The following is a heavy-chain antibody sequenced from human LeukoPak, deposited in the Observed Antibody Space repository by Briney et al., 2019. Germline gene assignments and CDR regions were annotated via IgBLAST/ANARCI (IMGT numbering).Heavy chain of an antibody. CDR1: GFTFSSYA. CDR3: AKDLYEIAARPGLFDY. Sequence: GGSLRLSCAASGFTFSSYAMSWVRQAPGKGLEWVSAISGSGGSTYYADSVKGRFTISRDNSKNTLYLQMNSLRAEDTAVYYCAKDLYEIAARPGLFDYWGQGTLVTVSS. D-gene: IGHD6-6*01. J-gene: IGHJ4*02. V-gene: IGHV3-23*01. CDR2: ISGSGGST.